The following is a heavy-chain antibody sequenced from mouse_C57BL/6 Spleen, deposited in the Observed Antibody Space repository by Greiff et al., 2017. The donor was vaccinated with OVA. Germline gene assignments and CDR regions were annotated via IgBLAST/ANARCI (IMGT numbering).Heavy chain of an antibody. Sequence: QVTLKESGPELVKPGASVKISCKASGYAFSSSWMNWVKQRPGKGLEWIGRIYPGDGDTNYNGKFKGKATLTADKSSSTAYMQLSSLTSEDSAVYFCAKDYGSSSYFDYWGQGTTLTVSS. CDR1: GYAFSSSW. CDR3: AKDYGSSSYFDY. CDR2: IYPGDGDT. D-gene: IGHD1-1*01. V-gene: IGHV1-82*01. J-gene: IGHJ2*01.